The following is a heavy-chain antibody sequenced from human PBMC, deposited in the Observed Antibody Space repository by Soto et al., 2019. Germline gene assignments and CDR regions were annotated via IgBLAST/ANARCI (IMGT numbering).Heavy chain of an antibody. D-gene: IGHD6-13*01. CDR2: VSGSGGST. CDR3: ARRGPGTYFDY. CDR1: GLTYSSYA. V-gene: IGHV3-23*01. Sequence: EVQLLESGGGLVQPGGSLRLSCAASGLTYSSYAMRWVRQAPGKGLEWVSAVSGSGGSTYYADSVKGRFTISRDNSKNTLYLQMNSLRAEDTAVYYCARRGPGTYFDYSGQGTLVTVSS. J-gene: IGHJ4*02.